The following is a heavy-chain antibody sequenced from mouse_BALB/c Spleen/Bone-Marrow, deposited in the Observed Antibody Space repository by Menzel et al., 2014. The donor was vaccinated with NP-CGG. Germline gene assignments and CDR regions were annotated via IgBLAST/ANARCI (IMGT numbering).Heavy chain of an antibody. CDR2: INPYNDGT. V-gene: IGHV1-14*01. CDR3: ARRWLPYAMDY. Sequence: VQLQQSGPELVKPGASVKMSCKASGYTFTSYIMHWVKQKPGQGLEWIGYINPYNDGTKYNEKFIGKATLTSDKSSSTAYMELSSLTSEDSAVYYCARRWLPYAMDYWGQGTSVTVSS. J-gene: IGHJ4*01. D-gene: IGHD2-3*01. CDR1: GYTFTSYI.